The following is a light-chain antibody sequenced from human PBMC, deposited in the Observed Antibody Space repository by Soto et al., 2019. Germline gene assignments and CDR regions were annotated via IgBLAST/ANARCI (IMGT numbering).Light chain of an antibody. CDR2: KAS. CDR3: QHYNAYPST. Sequence: DIQMTQSPSTLSASVGDRVTITCRASQSISSWLAWYQQKPGKAPKLLIYKASSLETGVPLRFSGSGSGTEFTLTISSLQPDDIATYYCQHYNAYPSTFGQGTQVEIK. J-gene: IGKJ1*01. CDR1: QSISSW. V-gene: IGKV1-5*03.